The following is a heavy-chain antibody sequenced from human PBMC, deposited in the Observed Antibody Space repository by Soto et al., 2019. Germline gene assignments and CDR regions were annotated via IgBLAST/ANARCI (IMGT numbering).Heavy chain of an antibody. CDR2: IYYSGST. Sequence: QVQLQESGPGLVKPSKTLSLTCTVSGGSISSGGYYWSWIRQHPGKGLEWIGYIYYSGSTYYNPSLKSRVTISVDTSKNQFSLKLSSVTAADTAAYYCARSRGSYSAFDIWGQGTMVTVSS. V-gene: IGHV4-31*03. D-gene: IGHD1-26*01. J-gene: IGHJ3*02. CDR1: GGSISSGGYY. CDR3: ARSRGSYSAFDI.